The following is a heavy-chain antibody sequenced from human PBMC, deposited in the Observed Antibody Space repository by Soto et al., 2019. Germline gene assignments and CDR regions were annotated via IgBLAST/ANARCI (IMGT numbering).Heavy chain of an antibody. CDR3: SRDGESCRSTNCFRKSFES. V-gene: IGHV3-21*01. D-gene: IGHD2-2*01. J-gene: IGHJ5*01. CDR2: ITTTGSSM. Sequence: GGSLRLSCAASGFTFSTYVMNWVRQTPGKGLEWVSSITTTGSSMYYADSVRGRFTVFIDNAKKSLYLQMSSLRAEDAAVYYCSRDGESCRSTNCFRKSFESWGHGTPVTVSS. CDR1: GFTFSTYV.